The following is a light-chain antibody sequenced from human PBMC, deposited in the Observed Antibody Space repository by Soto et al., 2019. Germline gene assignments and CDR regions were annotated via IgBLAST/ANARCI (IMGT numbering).Light chain of an antibody. V-gene: IGKV3-15*01. CDR3: QQYNKWPLFT. Sequence: EILMTQSPATLSVSPGERATLSCRASQSVGNNLAWYQRRPAQAPRLLIYGASTRATGIPARFSGSGSGTEFTLTINSLQSEDFALYYCQQYNKWPLFTFGPGTRVDI. CDR1: QSVGNN. CDR2: GAS. J-gene: IGKJ3*01.